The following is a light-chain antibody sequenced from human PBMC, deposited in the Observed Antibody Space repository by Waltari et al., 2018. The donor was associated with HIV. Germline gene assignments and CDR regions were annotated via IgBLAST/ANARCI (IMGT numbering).Light chain of an antibody. CDR3: QQYNNWPPWT. CDR1: QSVSSN. Sequence: EVVMTQSPATLSVSPGESVTLSCRASQSVSSNLAWYQQTPGQAPRLLIYDASTRASGVPARFSGSGSGTDFTLTITSLQSEDFAVYYCQQYNNWPPWTFGQGTRVQIK. CDR2: DAS. V-gene: IGKV3-15*01. J-gene: IGKJ1*01.